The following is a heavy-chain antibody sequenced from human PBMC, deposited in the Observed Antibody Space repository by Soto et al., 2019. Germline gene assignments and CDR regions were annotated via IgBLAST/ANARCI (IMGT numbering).Heavy chain of an antibody. V-gene: IGHV4-59*01. CDR1: PGSIYDYY. J-gene: IGHJ4*02. CDR2: VYSGGSA. Sequence: SETLSLTCNVFPGSIYDYYWSWIRQTPGMRLGWIGFVYSGGSAMYNPSFKSRVIISLETSKNQFSLTLTSLTAADSAMYYCASTSRATPGTGLDSWGQGALVTVSS. CDR3: ASTSRATPGTGLDS.